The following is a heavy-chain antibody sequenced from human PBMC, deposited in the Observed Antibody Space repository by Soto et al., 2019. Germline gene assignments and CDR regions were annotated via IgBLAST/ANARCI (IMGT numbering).Heavy chain of an antibody. D-gene: IGHD3-22*01. CDR3: ARGDYFDRRFDY. V-gene: IGHV3-7*03. J-gene: IGHJ4*02. CDR2: IKQDESEK. Sequence: GGSLRLSXATSGFSFSSYWMSWVRQPPGKGLEWVATIKQDESEKHYVDSVKGRFTVSRDNAKNSLYLQMNTLRAEDTAVYYCARGDYFDRRFDYWGQGALVTVSS. CDR1: GFSFSSYW.